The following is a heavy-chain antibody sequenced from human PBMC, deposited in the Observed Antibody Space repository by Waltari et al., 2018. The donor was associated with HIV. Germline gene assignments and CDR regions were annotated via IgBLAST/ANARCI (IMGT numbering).Heavy chain of an antibody. CDR3: ARALWSGYYTPYYFDY. J-gene: IGHJ4*02. Sequence: QVQLVQSGAEVKKPGASVKVSCKASGYTFTSYGISWVRQAPGQGLEWMGWISAYNGHTNYAQKRQGRVTMTTDTSTSTAYMDRRSLRSDDTAFYYCARALWSGYYTPYYFDYWGQGTLVTVSS. CDR1: GYTFTSYG. CDR2: ISAYNGHT. V-gene: IGHV1-18*01. D-gene: IGHD3-3*01.